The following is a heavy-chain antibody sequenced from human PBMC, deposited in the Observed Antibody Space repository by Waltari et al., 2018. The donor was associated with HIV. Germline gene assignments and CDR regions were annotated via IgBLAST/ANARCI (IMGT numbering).Heavy chain of an antibody. Sequence: EVQLVESGGGLVQPGGSLRLSCVASGFTFSGSAIHWVRQASGKGLEWVGRIRSKPNNYATAYAASVKGRFTISRDDSKNTAYLQMNSLKSDDTAVYYCTRQGSSWSRDCWGQGTLVTVSS. V-gene: IGHV3-73*01. CDR3: TRQGSSWSRDC. D-gene: IGHD6-13*01. CDR1: GFTFSGSA. CDR2: IRSKPNNYAT. J-gene: IGHJ4*02.